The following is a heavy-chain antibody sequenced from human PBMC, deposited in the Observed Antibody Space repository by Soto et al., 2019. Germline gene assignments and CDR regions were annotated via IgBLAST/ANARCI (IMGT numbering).Heavy chain of an antibody. J-gene: IGHJ6*02. D-gene: IGHD3-10*01. CDR1: GFTFSAFG. V-gene: IGHV3-30*18. CDR3: AKDFKVSGGHYGSLNYYYGMDV. Sequence: HPGGSLRLSCAASGFTFSAFGMHWVRQAPGKGLEWVAIISYDGILKYYADSVKGRFTISRDTSKGALYPQMNSLRPEDTAVYYCAKDFKVSGGHYGSLNYYYGMDVWGQGTTVTVSS. CDR2: ISYDGILK.